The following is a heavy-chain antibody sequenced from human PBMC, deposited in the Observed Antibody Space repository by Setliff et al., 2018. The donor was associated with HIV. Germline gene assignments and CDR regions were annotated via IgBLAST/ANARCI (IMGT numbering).Heavy chain of an antibody. CDR3: TRDGPYYYDTSANY. V-gene: IGHV3-21*01. Sequence: PGGSLRLSCAASGFTFSNYNMNWVRQAPGRGLEWVSSISSSGRSIHYADSVKGRFTISRDDAKNSLFLQMNSLRVEDTAVYYCTRDGPYYYDTSANYWGQGTLVTVSS. J-gene: IGHJ4*02. D-gene: IGHD3-22*01. CDR2: ISSSGRSI. CDR1: GFTFSNYN.